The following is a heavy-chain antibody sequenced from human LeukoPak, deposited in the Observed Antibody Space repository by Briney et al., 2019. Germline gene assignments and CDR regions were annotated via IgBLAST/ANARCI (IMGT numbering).Heavy chain of an antibody. CDR2: ISGSGGST. V-gene: IGHV3-23*01. CDR1: GFTFSNAW. Sequence: GGSLRLSCAASGFTFSNAWMSWVRQAPGKGLEWVSAISGSGGSTYYADSVKGRFTISRDNSKNTLYLQMNSLRAEDTAVYYCAKAGKTTDAFDIWGQGTMVTVSS. D-gene: IGHD4-17*01. CDR3: AKAGKTTDAFDI. J-gene: IGHJ3*02.